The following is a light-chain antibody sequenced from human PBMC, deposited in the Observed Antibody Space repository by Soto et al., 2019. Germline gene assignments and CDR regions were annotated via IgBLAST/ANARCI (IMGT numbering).Light chain of an antibody. CDR1: SRDVGNSNF. V-gene: IGLV2-23*01. Sequence: QSALTQPASVSGSPGQSITISCTGTSRDVGNSNFVSWYQHHPGKAPKLMIYEGTKLSSGVSNRFSGSKSGNTASLTISGLQAEDEADYYCCSYAGRTTWVFGGGTKLTVL. CDR3: CSYAGRTTWV. CDR2: EGT. J-gene: IGLJ3*02.